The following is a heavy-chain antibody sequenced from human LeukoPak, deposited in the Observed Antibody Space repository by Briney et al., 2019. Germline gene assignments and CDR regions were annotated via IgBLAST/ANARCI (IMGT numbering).Heavy chain of an antibody. CDR1: GFTVSSNY. CDR3: ATPVPAAIALDI. V-gene: IGHV3-66*01. J-gene: IGHJ3*02. CDR2: IYSGGST. Sequence: GGSLRLSCAASGFTVSSNYMSWVRQAPGKGLEWVSVIYSGGSTYYADSVKGRFTISRDNSKNTLYLQMNSLRAEDTAVYYCATPVPAAIALDIWGQGTMVTVSS. D-gene: IGHD2-2*01.